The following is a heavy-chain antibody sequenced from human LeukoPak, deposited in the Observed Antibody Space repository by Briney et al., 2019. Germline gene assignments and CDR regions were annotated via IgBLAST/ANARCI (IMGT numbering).Heavy chain of an antibody. J-gene: IGHJ4*02. CDR3: ARGGHCSSTSCYDY. CDR2: ISYDGSNK. Sequence: GGSLRLSCAASGFTFSSYAMHWVSQAPGKGLEWVAVISYDGSNKYYADSVKGRFTISRDNSKNTLYLQMNSLRAEDTAVYYCARGGHCSSTSCYDYWGQGTLVTVSS. V-gene: IGHV3-30*04. CDR1: GFTFSSYA. D-gene: IGHD2-2*01.